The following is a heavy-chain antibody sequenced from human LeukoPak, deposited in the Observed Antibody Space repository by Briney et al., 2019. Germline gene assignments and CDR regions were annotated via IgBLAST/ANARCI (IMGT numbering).Heavy chain of an antibody. D-gene: IGHD4-11*01. CDR2: ISWNSGSI. CDR1: GFTFDDYT. CDR3: AKDIISNDDYYYYGMDV. J-gene: IGHJ6*02. Sequence: GGSLRLSCAASGFTFDDYTMHWVRQAPGKGLEWVSGISWNSGSIGYADSVKGRFTISRDNAKNSLYLQMNSLRAEDTALYYCAKDIISNDDYYYYGMDVWGQGTTVTVSS. V-gene: IGHV3-9*01.